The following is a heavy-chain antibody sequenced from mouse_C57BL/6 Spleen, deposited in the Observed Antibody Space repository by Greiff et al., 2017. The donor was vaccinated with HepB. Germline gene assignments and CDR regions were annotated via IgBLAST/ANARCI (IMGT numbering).Heavy chain of an antibody. D-gene: IGHD1-1*01. CDR1: GFTFSSYG. CDR3: ARYYGSSWGYFDY. V-gene: IGHV5-6*02. Sequence: DVKLVESGGDLVKPGGSLKLSCAASGFTFSSYGMSWVRQTPDKRLEWVATISSGGSYTYYPDSVKGRFTISRDNAKNTLYLQMSSLKSEDTAMYYCARYYGSSWGYFDYWGQGTTLTVSS. J-gene: IGHJ2*01. CDR2: ISSGGSYT.